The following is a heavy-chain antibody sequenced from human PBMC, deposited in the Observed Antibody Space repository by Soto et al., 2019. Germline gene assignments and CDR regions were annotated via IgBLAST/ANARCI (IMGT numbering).Heavy chain of an antibody. CDR2: ISSSGSTI. J-gene: IGHJ6*02. Sequence: RRLSCAASGFTFSDYYMSWIRQAPGKGLEWVSYISSSGSTIYYADSVKGRFTISRDNAKNSLYLQMNSLRAEDTAVYYCARWGPLYYYYYGMDVWGQGTTVTVSS. V-gene: IGHV3-11*01. CDR1: GFTFSDYY. D-gene: IGHD3-16*02. CDR3: ARWGPLYYYYYGMDV.